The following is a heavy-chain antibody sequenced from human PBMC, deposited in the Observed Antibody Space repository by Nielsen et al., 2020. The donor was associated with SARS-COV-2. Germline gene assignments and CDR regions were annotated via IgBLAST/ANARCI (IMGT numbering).Heavy chain of an antibody. CDR2: ISYDGSNK. J-gene: IGHJ6*02. V-gene: IGHV3-30*18. CDR3: AKDGHYGIGGMDV. CDR1: GFTFSSYG. Sequence: GESLKISCAASGFTFSSYGMHWVRQAPGKGLEWVAVISYDGSNKYYADSVKGRFTISRDNSKNTLYLQMNSLRAEDTAVYYCAKDGHYGIGGMDVWGQGTTVTVSS. D-gene: IGHD3-10*01.